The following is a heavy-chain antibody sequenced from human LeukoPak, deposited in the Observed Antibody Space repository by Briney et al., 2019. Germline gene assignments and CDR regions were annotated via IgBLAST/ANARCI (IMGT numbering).Heavy chain of an antibody. CDR1: GYRFSSYY. J-gene: IGHJ6*02. CDR2: INPSGGST. V-gene: IGHV1-46*01. CDR3: ARGGQGGAYESPLNYYGLDV. Sequence: GASVKVSCKASGYRFSSYYMQWVRQAPGQGFEWMGIINPSGGSTNYAQKLQGRVSMTRDTSTSTVYMELSSLRSEDTAVYYCARGGQGGAYESPLNYYGLDVWGQGTTVTVFS. D-gene: IGHD4-17*01.